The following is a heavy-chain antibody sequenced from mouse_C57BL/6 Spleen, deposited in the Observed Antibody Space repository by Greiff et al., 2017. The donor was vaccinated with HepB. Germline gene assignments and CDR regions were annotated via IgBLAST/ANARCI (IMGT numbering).Heavy chain of an antibody. Sequence: VQLQQSGAELVRPGTSVKVSCKASGYAFTNYLIEWVKQRPGQGLEWIGVINPGSGGTNYNEKFKGKATLTADKSSRTAYMQLSSLTSEDSAVYFCARGDFSSIFDYWGQGTTLTVSS. CDR2: INPGSGGT. CDR3: ARGDFSSIFDY. V-gene: IGHV1-54*01. CDR1: GYAFTNYL. D-gene: IGHD1-3*01. J-gene: IGHJ2*01.